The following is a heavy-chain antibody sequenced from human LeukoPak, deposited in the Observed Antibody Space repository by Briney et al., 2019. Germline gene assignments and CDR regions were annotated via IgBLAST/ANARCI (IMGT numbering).Heavy chain of an antibody. J-gene: IGHJ4*02. V-gene: IGHV1-2*02. CDR3: AGDPDTSGSYSH. D-gene: IGHD3-10*01. CDR2: INPNSGGT. CDR1: GYTFTGYY. Sequence: ASVKVSCKASGYTFTGYYMHWVRQAPGRGLEWMGWINPNSGGTNHAQKFQGRVTMTRDTSISTAYMELSRLRSDDTAVYYCAGDPDTSGSYSHWGQGTLVTVSS.